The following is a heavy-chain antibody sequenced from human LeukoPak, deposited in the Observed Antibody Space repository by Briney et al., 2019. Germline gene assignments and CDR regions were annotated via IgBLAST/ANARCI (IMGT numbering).Heavy chain of an antibody. CDR2: IYPGDSDA. V-gene: IGHV5-51*01. Sequence: GESLKISCKASGYSFSNYWIAWVRQMPGKGLEWMGIIYPGDSDARYSPSFQGQVTISADKSISTAYLLWSSLKASDTAIYYCARPIVGAPYAFDIWGQGTMVTVSS. D-gene: IGHD1-26*01. CDR3: ARPIVGAPYAFDI. CDR1: GYSFSNYW. J-gene: IGHJ3*02.